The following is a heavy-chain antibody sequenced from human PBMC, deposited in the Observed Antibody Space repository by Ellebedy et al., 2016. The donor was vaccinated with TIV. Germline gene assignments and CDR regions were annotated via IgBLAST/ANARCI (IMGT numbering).Heavy chain of an antibody. D-gene: IGHD3-3*01. J-gene: IGHJ2*01. CDR3: SRGDLAADLYFDL. CDR2: IRNRAYGATT. CDR1: GFPFSLYA. Sequence: GESLKISCTGSGFPFSLYAMTWFRQAPGKGLEWIAFIRNRAYGATTEYAASVKGRFSISREDSITTAYLQMNSLKSEDPAVYYCSRGDLAADLYFDLWGRGTLVTVSS. V-gene: IGHV3-49*03.